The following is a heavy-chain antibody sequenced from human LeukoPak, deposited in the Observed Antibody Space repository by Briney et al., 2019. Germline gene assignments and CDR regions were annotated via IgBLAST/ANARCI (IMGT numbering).Heavy chain of an antibody. D-gene: IGHD2-2*01. CDR3: AGQDIVVVPLQSAFPAY. CDR2: IFPGGNV. J-gene: IGHJ4*02. Sequence: PLETLSLTCTVSGGSVIDYYWSWIRQPAGKGLEWIGRIFPGGNVNYSPSVKSRVTLSVDTSRNQVSLRLTSVTAADTAVYYCAGQDIVVVPLQSAFPAYWGQGALVTVSS. V-gene: IGHV4-4*07. CDR1: GGSVIDYY.